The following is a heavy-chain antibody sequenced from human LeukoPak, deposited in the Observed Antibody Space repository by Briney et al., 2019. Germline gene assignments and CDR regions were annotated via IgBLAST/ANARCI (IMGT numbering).Heavy chain of an antibody. CDR3: ARGASSSWYAPWSLNWFDP. CDR2: IYYSGST. Sequence: PSETLSLTCTVSGGSISSHYWSWIRQPPGKGLEWIGYIYYSGSTNYNPSLKSRVTISVDTSKNQFSLKLSSVTAADTAVYYCARGASSSWYAPWSLNWFDPWGQGTLVTVSS. V-gene: IGHV4-59*11. J-gene: IGHJ5*02. CDR1: GGSISSHY. D-gene: IGHD6-13*01.